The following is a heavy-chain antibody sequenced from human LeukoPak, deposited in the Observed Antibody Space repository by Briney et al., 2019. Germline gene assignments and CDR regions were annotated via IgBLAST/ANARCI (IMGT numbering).Heavy chain of an antibody. CDR2: ISGSGGRT. CDR3: AISRGGDYIYDAFI. Sequence: GGSLRLSCVASAFTFSSYAMNWVRQAPGKGLEWVSAISGSGGRTYYADSVEGRFTISRDNSKNTLYLELNSLRVEDTAVYYCAISRGGDYIYDAFIWGQGTVVTVSS. D-gene: IGHD3-16*01. V-gene: IGHV3-23*01. J-gene: IGHJ3*02. CDR1: AFTFSSYA.